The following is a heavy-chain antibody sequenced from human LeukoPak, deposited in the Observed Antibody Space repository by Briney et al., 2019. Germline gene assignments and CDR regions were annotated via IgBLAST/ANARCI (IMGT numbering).Heavy chain of an antibody. V-gene: IGHV4-59*01. CDR1: GGSISSYY. Sequence: SETLSLTCTVSGGSISSYYWSWIRQPPGKGLKWIGYIYYSGSTNYNPSLKSRVTMSVDTSKIQFSLRLSSVTAADTAVYYCARLLYNWNYVIDYWGQGTLVTVSS. D-gene: IGHD1-7*01. CDR2: IYYSGST. J-gene: IGHJ4*02. CDR3: ARLLYNWNYVIDY.